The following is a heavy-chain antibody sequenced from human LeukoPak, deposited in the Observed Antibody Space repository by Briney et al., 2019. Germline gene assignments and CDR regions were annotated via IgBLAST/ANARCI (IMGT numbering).Heavy chain of an antibody. CDR1: GYSFTSYW. Sequence: GESLKISCKGSGYSFTSYWIGWVRQMPGKGLECMGIIYPADSDSRYSPSFQGQVTISADKSISTAYLQWSSLKASDTAMYYCARRRSHDRTPFDIWGQGTMVTVSS. D-gene: IGHD1-14*01. CDR2: IYPADSDS. J-gene: IGHJ3*02. V-gene: IGHV5-51*01. CDR3: ARRRSHDRTPFDI.